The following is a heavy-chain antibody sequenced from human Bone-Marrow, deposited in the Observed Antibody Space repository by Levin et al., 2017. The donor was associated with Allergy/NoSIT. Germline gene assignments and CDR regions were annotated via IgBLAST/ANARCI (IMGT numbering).Heavy chain of an antibody. V-gene: IGHV3-30-3*01. D-gene: IGHD2-21*02. CDR2: ISYDGSNK. J-gene: IGHJ1*01. CDR3: ARDSYCGGDCSTAEYFQH. CDR1: GFTFSSYA. Sequence: PGGSLRLSCAASGFTFSSYAMHWVRQAPGKGLEWVAVISYDGSNKYYADSVKGRFTISRDNSKNTLYLQMNSLRAEDTAVYYCARDSYCGGDCSTAEYFQHWGQGTLVTVSS.